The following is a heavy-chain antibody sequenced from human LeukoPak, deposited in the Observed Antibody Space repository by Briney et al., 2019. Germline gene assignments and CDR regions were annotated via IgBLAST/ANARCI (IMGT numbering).Heavy chain of an antibody. D-gene: IGHD5-24*01. V-gene: IGHV1-18*01. J-gene: IGHJ3*02. CDR1: GYTFTSYG. Sequence: ASVKVSCKASGYTFTSYGISWVRQAPGQGLEWMGWISAYNGNTNYAQKLQGRVTMTTDTSTSTAYMELRGLRSDDTAVYYCARVNRVRRWLQFGALDIWGQGTMVTVSS. CDR3: ARVNRVRRWLQFGALDI. CDR2: ISAYNGNT.